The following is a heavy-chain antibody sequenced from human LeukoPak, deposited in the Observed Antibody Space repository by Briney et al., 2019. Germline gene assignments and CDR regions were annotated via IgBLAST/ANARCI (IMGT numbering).Heavy chain of an antibody. CDR1: GASMSSYY. D-gene: IGHD3-10*01. CDR2: IHHSGST. CDR3: ARDSLWFGEAYGMDV. V-gene: IGHV4-59*01. J-gene: IGHJ6*02. Sequence: PSETLSLTCTVSGASMSSYYWGWIRQSPGKRLEWIGYIHHSGSTYYNPSLESRVTISVDTSKNLLSLKLTSVTAADTAVYYCARDSLWFGEAYGMDVWGQGTTVTVSS.